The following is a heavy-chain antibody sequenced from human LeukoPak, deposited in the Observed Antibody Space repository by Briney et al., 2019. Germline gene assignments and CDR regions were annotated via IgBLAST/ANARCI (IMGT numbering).Heavy chain of an antibody. CDR2: IYHSGST. CDR3: ERVVGAKDWFDP. V-gene: IGHV4-38-2*01. Sequence: SETLSLTCAVSGYSISSGYYWGWIRQPPGKGLEWIGSIYHSGSTYYNPSLKSRVTISVDTSKPQFSLKLSSVPAADTAVYYCERVVGAKDWFDPWGQGTLATVSS. D-gene: IGHD1-26*01. J-gene: IGHJ5*02. CDR1: GYSISSGYY.